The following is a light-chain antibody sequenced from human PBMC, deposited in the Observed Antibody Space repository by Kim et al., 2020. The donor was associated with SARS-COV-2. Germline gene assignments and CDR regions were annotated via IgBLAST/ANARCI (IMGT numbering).Light chain of an antibody. CDR1: QSVSSNY. CDR2: GAS. Sequence: EIVLTQSPGTLSLSPGERATLSCRASQSVSSNYLAWYQQRPGQAPRLLIYGASSRATGIPDRFSGSGSGTDFTLTISRLEPDDFAVYYCQQYDTSPPGYTFGQRTKLEI. CDR3: QQYDTSPPGYT. J-gene: IGKJ2*01. V-gene: IGKV3-20*01.